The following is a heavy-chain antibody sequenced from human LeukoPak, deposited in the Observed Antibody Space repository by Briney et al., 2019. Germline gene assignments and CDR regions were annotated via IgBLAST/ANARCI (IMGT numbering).Heavy chain of an antibody. Sequence: GASVKVSCKASGGTFSSYAISWVRQAPGQGLEWMGGIIPIFGTANYAQKFQGRVTITADESTSTAYMELSSLRSEDTAVYYCASRITMVRGVGTGNYFDYWGHGIRVTVSS. J-gene: IGHJ4*01. CDR2: IIPIFGTA. V-gene: IGHV1-69*13. D-gene: IGHD3-10*01. CDR1: GGTFSSYA. CDR3: ASRITMVRGVGTGNYFDY.